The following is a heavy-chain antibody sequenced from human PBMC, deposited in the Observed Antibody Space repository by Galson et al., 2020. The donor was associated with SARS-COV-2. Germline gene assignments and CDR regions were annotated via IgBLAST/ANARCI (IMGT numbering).Heavy chain of an antibody. D-gene: IGHD3-10*01. Sequence: SETLSLTCTVSGGSISGYYWSWIRQPPGKGLEWIGYIYYSGSTNYNPSLKSRVTISVDTSKNQFSLKLSSVTAADTAVYYCAREGYYGSGSYYGISWGQGTLVTVSS. V-gene: IGHV4-59*01. CDR1: GGSISGYY. CDR3: AREGYYGSGSYYGIS. J-gene: IGHJ5*02. CDR2: IYYSGST.